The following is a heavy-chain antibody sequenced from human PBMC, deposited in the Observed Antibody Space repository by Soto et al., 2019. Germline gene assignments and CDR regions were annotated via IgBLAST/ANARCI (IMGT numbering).Heavy chain of an antibody. Sequence: ETLSLTCTVSGGYIYRSGYYWGWIRQPPGRGLEWIGNIDYNGVTYSNPSLKSRVTISRDTSKNQFSLKLTSVTAADTALYYCGKVLVGATGHTDSDSWGPGTLVTVSS. J-gene: IGHJ4*02. CDR2: IDYNGVT. V-gene: IGHV4-39*01. D-gene: IGHD2-15*01. CDR1: GGYIYRSGYY. CDR3: GKVLVGATGHTDSDS.